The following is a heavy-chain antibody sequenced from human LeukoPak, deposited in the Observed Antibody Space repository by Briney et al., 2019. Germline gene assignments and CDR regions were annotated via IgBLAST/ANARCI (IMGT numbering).Heavy chain of an antibody. Sequence: GESLQISCQGSGSSFTSYWIGWVRQVPGKGLEWMGIIYPGDSDTRYSPSLQGQVTISADKSISTAYLQWSSLKASDTAMYYCARQGRFLEWLLTPANYYYYMDVWGKGTTVTVSS. CDR2: IYPGDSDT. V-gene: IGHV5-51*01. CDR3: ARQGRFLEWLLTPANYYYYMDV. D-gene: IGHD3-3*01. CDR1: GSSFTSYW. J-gene: IGHJ6*03.